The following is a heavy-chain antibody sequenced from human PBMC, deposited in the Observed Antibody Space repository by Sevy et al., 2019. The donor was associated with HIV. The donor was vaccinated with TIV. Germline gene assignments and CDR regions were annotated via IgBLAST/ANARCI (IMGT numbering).Heavy chain of an antibody. J-gene: IGHJ6*02. Sequence: ASLKVSCKASGGTFSTYAISWVRQAPGQGLEWMGVIIPKSGTANYAQKFQGRVTITADESTNTAYMELSSLRSEDTAVYFCAREWEQGGMDVWGQGTTVTVSS. D-gene: IGHD1-26*01. CDR3: AREWEQGGMDV. V-gene: IGHV1-69*13. CDR1: GGTFSTYA. CDR2: IIPKSGTA.